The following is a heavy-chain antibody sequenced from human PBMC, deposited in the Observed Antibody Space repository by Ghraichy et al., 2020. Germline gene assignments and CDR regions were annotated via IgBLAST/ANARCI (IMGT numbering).Heavy chain of an antibody. CDR3: ANDVSRGYTYGWAADY. CDR1: GFTFSSYG. D-gene: IGHD5-18*01. V-gene: IGHV3-30*18. CDR2: ISYDGDNE. Sequence: GGSLRLSCAASGFTFSSYGMHWVRQAPGKGLEWVAVISYDGDNEYYADPVKGRFTISRDTSKHTLYLQMNSLRAEDSAMYYCANDVSRGYTYGWAADYWGQGTLVTVSS. J-gene: IGHJ4*02.